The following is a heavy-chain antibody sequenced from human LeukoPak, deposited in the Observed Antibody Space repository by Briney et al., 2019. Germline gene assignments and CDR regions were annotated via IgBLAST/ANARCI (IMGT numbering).Heavy chain of an antibody. V-gene: IGHV3-21*01. CDR3: ARVSRPGPYSSSPANY. CDR2: ISSSSSYI. CDR1: GFTFSSYS. D-gene: IGHD6-6*01. Sequence: GGSLRLSCAASGFTFSSYSMNWVRQAPGKGLEWVSSISSSSSYIYYADSVEGRFTISRDNAKNSLYLQMNSLRAEDTAVYYCARVSRPGPYSSSPANYWGQGTLVTVSS. J-gene: IGHJ4*02.